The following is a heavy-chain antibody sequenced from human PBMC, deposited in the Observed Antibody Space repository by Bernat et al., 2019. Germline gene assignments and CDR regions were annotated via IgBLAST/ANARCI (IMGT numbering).Heavy chain of an antibody. CDR1: GFTFSSYW. J-gene: IGHJ6*02. V-gene: IGHV3-7*03. Sequence: EVQLVESGGGLVQPGGSLRLSCAASGFTFSSYWMSWVRQAPGKGLEWVANIKQDGSEKYYVDSVKGRFTISRDNAKNSLYLQMNSLRAEDTAVYYCAREPPSEGGNSYFYYGMDVWGQGTTVTVSS. CDR3: AREPPSEGGNSYFYYGMDV. D-gene: IGHD4-23*01. CDR2: IKQDGSEK.